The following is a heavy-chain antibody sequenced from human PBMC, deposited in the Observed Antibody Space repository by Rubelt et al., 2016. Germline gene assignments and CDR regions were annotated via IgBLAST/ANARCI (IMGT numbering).Heavy chain of an antibody. D-gene: IGHD6-19*01. CDR2: INHSGST. Sequence: QVQLQQWGAGLLKPSETLSLTCAVYGGSFSGYYWSWIRQPPGKGLEWIGEINHSGSTNYNPSLKSRVTISVDTSKNQFSLKLSSVTAADTAVYYCARIPYAVAGPKYFQHWGQGTLVTVSS. J-gene: IGHJ1*01. V-gene: IGHV4-34*01. CDR3: ARIPYAVAGPKYFQH. CDR1: GGSFSGYY.